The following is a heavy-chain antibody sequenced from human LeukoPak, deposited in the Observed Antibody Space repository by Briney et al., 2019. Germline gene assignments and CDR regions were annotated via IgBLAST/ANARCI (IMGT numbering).Heavy chain of an antibody. D-gene: IGHD2-15*01. V-gene: IGHV4-39*01. CDR3: AGLGVVVDATQIDY. CDR2: IYYSGST. Sequence: SETLSLTCTVSGGXISSSGYYWGWIRQPPGKGLEWIGSIYYSGSTHYNPSLKSRVTISVDTSKNQFSLKLSSVTASDTAVYYCAGLGVVVDATQIDYWGQGTLVTVSS. J-gene: IGHJ4*02. CDR1: GGXISSSGYY.